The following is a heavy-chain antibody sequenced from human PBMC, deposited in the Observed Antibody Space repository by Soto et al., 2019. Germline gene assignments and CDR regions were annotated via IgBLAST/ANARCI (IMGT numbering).Heavy chain of an antibody. CDR1: GGSISSSSYY. V-gene: IGHV4-39*01. Sequence: SETLSLTCTVSGGSISSSSYYWGWIRQPPGKGLEWIGSIYYSGSTYYNPSLKSRVTISVDTSKNQFSLKLSSVTAADTAVYYCARLPGTIFGNYYYYGMDVWGQGTTVTVSS. J-gene: IGHJ6*02. D-gene: IGHD3-3*01. CDR2: IYYSGST. CDR3: ARLPGTIFGNYYYYGMDV.